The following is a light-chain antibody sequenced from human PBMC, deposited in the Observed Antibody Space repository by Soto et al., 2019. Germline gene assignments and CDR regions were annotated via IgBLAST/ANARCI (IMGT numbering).Light chain of an antibody. CDR2: GGS. CDR1: QSVNSN. V-gene: IGKV3-15*01. CDR3: QQYDDWPWT. Sequence: EIVMTQSPATLSVSPGDRATLSCRASQSVNSNVAWYHQKPGQAPRLLIYGGSTRASGTPVRFSGSESGTEFTLTISSLQSEDFAVYYCQQYDDWPWTFGHGTKVENK. J-gene: IGKJ1*01.